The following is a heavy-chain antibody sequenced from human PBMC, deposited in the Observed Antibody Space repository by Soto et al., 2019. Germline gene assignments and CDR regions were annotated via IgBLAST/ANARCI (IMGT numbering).Heavy chain of an antibody. CDR3: AHHYRLDAFDI. V-gene: IGHV2-5*01. D-gene: IGHD3-10*01. Sequence: QITLKEYGPTLVKPTQTLTLTCTFSGFSLSTSGVGVGWIRQPPGKALEWLALIYWNDDKRYSPSLKSRLTITKDTSKNQVVLTMTNMDPVDTATYYCAHHYRLDAFDIWGQGTMVTVSS. CDR1: GFSLSTSGVG. J-gene: IGHJ3*02. CDR2: IYWNDDK.